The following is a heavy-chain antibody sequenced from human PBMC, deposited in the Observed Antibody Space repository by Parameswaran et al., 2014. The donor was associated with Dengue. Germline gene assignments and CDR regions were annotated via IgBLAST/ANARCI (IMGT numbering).Heavy chain of an antibody. CDR1: GGSISSSTYY. D-gene: IGHD6-19*01. CDR2: IYYSGDT. CDR3: ARQWLNYFDS. J-gene: IGHJ4*02. Sequence: ASETLSLTCTVSGGSISSSTYYWGWIRQPPGKGLEWIGSIYYSGDTYYSPSLKSRVTISVDTSKNQFSLKLTSLIAADTAVYYCARQWLNYFDSWGQGSLVTVSS. V-gene: IGHV4-39*01.